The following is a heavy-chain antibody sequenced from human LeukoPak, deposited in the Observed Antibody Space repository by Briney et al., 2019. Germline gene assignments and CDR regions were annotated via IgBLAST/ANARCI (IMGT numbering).Heavy chain of an antibody. CDR1: GYSFTSHW. J-gene: IGHJ3*02. V-gene: IGHV5-51*01. D-gene: IGHD6-13*01. CDR3: ARVYSSSWYKLVAFDI. CDR2: IYPGDSDT. Sequence: GESLKISCKGSGYSFTSHWIAWVRQMPGKGLKWMGIIYPGDSDTRYSPSFQGQVTISADKSISTAYLQWSSLKASDTAMYYCARVYSSSWYKLVAFDIWGQGTMVTVSS.